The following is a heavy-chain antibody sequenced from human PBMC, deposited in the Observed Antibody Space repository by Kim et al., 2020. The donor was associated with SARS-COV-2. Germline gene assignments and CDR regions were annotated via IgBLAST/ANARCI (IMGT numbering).Heavy chain of an antibody. CDR2: ISHHNGQR. V-gene: IGHV1-18*01. D-gene: IGHD2-21*02. CDR1: GYSFTNYG. Sequence: ASVKVSCKASGYSFTNYGITWVRQAPGQGLEWMGWISHHNGQRKTAHKFQGRITMTTDTSTSTAYMELRSLTSDDTAVYYCARWGVMTAPRSWYFDLWGRSTLVTVSS. CDR3: ARWGVMTAPRSWYFDL. J-gene: IGHJ2*01.